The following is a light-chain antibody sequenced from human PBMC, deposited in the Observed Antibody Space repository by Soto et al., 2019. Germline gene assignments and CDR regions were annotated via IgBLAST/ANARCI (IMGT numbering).Light chain of an antibody. CDR2: DAS. J-gene: IGKJ5*01. V-gene: IGKV3-11*01. Sequence: EIVLTQSPATLSLSPGERATLSCRASQSVGNYLSWYQQKPGQAPRLLIYDASNRATGIPARFSGTGSGTDFTLTIGSLEPEDVAVYFCQQRRNWPPFTFGQGTRLEIK. CDR3: QQRRNWPPFT. CDR1: QSVGNY.